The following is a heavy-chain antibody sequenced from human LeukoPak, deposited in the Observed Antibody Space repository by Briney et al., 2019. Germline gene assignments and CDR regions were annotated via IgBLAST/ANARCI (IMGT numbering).Heavy chain of an antibody. J-gene: IGHJ4*02. CDR2: INQDGTEK. CDR3: VKVAKYYYGSETYYFFEH. Sequence: PGGSLRLSCAASGFTFSTYAMTWVRQLPGKGLEWVANINQDGTEKYYVDSVKGRFTISRDNAKNSLDLQMNSLRVEDTGIYYCVKVAKYYYGSETYYFFEHWGQGTPVTASS. V-gene: IGHV3-7*01. D-gene: IGHD3-10*01. CDR1: GFTFSTYA.